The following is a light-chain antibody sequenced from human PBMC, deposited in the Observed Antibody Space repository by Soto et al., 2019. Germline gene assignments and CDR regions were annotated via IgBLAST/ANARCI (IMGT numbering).Light chain of an antibody. J-gene: IGLJ2*01. Sequence: QSALTQPASVSGSPGQSITISCTGTSSDVGNYNYVSWYQQHPGKAPKLMIYDVSNRPSGVSNRFSGSKSGNTASLTISGLQAEDEADYYCSSYTSSSLVVFGGGTKVTVL. CDR1: SSDVGNYNY. V-gene: IGLV2-14*01. CDR2: DVS. CDR3: SSYTSSSLVV.